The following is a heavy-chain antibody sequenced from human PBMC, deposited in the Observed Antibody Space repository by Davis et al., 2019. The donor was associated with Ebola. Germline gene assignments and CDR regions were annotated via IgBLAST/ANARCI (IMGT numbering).Heavy chain of an antibody. CDR3: ARVSGSGSYYNGGWFDP. Sequence: ASVKVSCKASGYTFTSYDINWVRQATGQGLEWMGWMNPNSGHTGYAQKFQGRVTITRNTSINTAYMELSSLRSEDTAVYYFARVSGSGSYYNGGWFDPWGRGTLVTVSS. V-gene: IGHV1-8*03. D-gene: IGHD3-10*01. J-gene: IGHJ5*02. CDR1: GYTFTSYD. CDR2: MNPNSGHT.